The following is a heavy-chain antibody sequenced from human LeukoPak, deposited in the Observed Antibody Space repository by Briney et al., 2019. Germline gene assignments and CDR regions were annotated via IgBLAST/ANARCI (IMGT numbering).Heavy chain of an antibody. CDR2: IYYSGST. CDR3: ARDIGFWSGYSNWFDP. Sequence: SETLSLTCTVSGGSISSYYWSWIRQPPGKGLEWIGYIYYSGSTNYNPSLKSRVTISVGTSKNQFSLKLSSVTAADTAVYYCARDIGFWSGYSNWFDPWGQGTLVTVSS. V-gene: IGHV4-59*01. J-gene: IGHJ5*02. D-gene: IGHD3-3*01. CDR1: GGSISSYY.